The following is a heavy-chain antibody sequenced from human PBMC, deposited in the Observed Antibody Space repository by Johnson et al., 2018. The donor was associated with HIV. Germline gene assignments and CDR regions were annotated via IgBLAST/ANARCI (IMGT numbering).Heavy chain of an antibody. D-gene: IGHD3-3*01. V-gene: IGHV3-23*04. CDR1: GFTFSSYA. J-gene: IGHJ3*02. Sequence: VQLVESGGGLVQPGGSLRLSCAASGFTFSSYAMSWVRQAPGKGLEWVSSVIGSGGTSYYADSVKGRFTIARDNSKNTLYLQMNSLRAEDTAVYYCAYRGDYDFWSGYPDAFDIWGRGTMVTVSS. CDR3: AYRGDYDFWSGYPDAFDI. CDR2: VIGSGGTS.